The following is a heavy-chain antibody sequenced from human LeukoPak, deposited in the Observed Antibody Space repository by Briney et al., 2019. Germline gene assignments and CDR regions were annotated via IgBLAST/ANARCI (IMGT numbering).Heavy chain of an antibody. V-gene: IGHV1-18*01. CDR1: VYTFTSYG. J-gene: IGHJ4*02. CDR3: ARVMPAGYSSSWYSFYFDY. CDR2: ISAYKGNT. D-gene: IGHD6-13*01. Sequence: ASVNVSCKASVYTFTSYGIGWVRQAPGRGVGWVGWISAYKGNTNYAQKLQGRVTMTTETSTSTAYMELRSLRSDDTAVYYCARVMPAGYSSSWYSFYFDYWGQGTLVTVPS.